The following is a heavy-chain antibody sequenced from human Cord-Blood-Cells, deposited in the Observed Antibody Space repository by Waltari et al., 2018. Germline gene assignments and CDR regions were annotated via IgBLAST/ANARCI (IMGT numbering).Heavy chain of an antibody. D-gene: IGHD3-22*01. CDR1: GYTFTTYY. Sequence: QVQLVQSGAEVKKPGASVKVSCKASGYTFTTYYMHWVRQAPGQGLEWMGIVNPSGGSTSYAQKFQGRVTMTRDTSTSTVYMELSSLRSEDTAVYYCARDINSGYYDSSGYYYGNAFDIWGQGTMVTVSS. CDR2: VNPSGGST. V-gene: IGHV1-46*03. CDR3: ARDINSGYYDSSGYYYGNAFDI. J-gene: IGHJ3*02.